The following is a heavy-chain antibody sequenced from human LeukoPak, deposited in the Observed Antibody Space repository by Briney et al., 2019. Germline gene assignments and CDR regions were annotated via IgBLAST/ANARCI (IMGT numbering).Heavy chain of an antibody. Sequence: SETLFLTCTVSGGSISSTSHYWGWIRQPPGKRLEWIGSMYYRGMTYYNSSLKSRVIISVDTSKNQFSLNLSSVTAADTAVYYCVRDRLAVAGTLTADFWGQGTLVTVSS. CDR3: VRDRLAVAGTLTADF. CDR2: MYYRGMT. CDR1: GGSISSTSHY. J-gene: IGHJ4*02. D-gene: IGHD6-19*01. V-gene: IGHV4-39*07.